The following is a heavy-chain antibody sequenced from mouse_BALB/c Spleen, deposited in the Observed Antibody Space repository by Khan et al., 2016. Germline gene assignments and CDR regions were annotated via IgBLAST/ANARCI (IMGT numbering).Heavy chain of an antibody. V-gene: IGHV9-3-1*01. Sequence: QIQLVQSGPELKKPGETVKISCKASGYTFTNYGMNWVKQAPGKGLKWMGWINTYTGEPTYADDFKGQFAFSLDTSASTAYLQINNLKNEDTATYFCARRGTVVGGNYFDYWGQGTTLTVSS. CDR1: GYTFTNYG. CDR3: ARRGTVVGGNYFDY. CDR2: INTYTGEP. D-gene: IGHD1-1*01. J-gene: IGHJ2*01.